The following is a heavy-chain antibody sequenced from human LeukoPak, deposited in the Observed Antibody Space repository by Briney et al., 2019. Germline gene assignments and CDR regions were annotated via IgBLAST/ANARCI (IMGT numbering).Heavy chain of an antibody. CDR3: ARGLYYYDSSGYYYGDAFDI. D-gene: IGHD3-22*01. Sequence: PGGSLRLSCAASGFTLSSYWMHWVRQAPGKGLVWVSRINSDGSSTSYADSVKGRFTISRDNAKNTLYLQMNSLRAEDTAVYYCARGLYYYDSSGYYYGDAFDIWGQGTMVTVSS. CDR2: INSDGSST. V-gene: IGHV3-74*01. J-gene: IGHJ3*02. CDR1: GFTLSSYW.